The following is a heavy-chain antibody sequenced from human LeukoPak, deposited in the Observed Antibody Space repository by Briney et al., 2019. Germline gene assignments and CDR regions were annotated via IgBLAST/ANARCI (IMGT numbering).Heavy chain of an antibody. V-gene: IGHV3-48*02. D-gene: IGHD3-9*01. CDR2: IRTTAEGAKYA. J-gene: IGHJ4*02. CDR1: GFXFTDYP. Sequence: GGSLRLSCATSGFXFTDYPMNWVRQAPGKGLEWISNIRTTAEGAKYAYYADSVKGRVTISTDDGKNTLYLHMNSLRDDDTAVYYCATDQRYAFDYWGQGILVTVSS. CDR3: ATDQRYAFDY.